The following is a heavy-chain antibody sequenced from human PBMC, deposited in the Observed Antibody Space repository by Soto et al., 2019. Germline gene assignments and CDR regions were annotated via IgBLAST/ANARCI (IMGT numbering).Heavy chain of an antibody. V-gene: IGHV3-7*01. CDR1: GFTITGYW. D-gene: IGHD3-10*01. Sequence: LRLSCAASGFTITGYWMSWVRQAPGKGLAWVANIMQDGSEKYYVDSVKGRFTISRDNAKNSLYLQMNSLRAEDTAVYYCTRDFGNPKGGFDPWGQGTPVTVSS. CDR2: IMQDGSEK. CDR3: TRDFGNPKGGFDP. J-gene: IGHJ5*02.